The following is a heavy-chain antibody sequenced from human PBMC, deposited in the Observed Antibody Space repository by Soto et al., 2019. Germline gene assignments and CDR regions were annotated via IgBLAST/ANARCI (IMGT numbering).Heavy chain of an antibody. CDR3: ARGPGSMTTVTHFDY. D-gene: IGHD4-17*01. CDR1: GYSFTSYW. CDR2: IYPGDSDT. Sequence: GESLKISCKSSGYSFTSYWIGWVRQMPGKGLEWMGIIYPGDSDTRYSPSFQGQVTISADKSIGTAYLQWSSLKASDTAMYYCARGPGSMTTVTHFDYWGQGTLVTVSS. V-gene: IGHV5-51*01. J-gene: IGHJ4*02.